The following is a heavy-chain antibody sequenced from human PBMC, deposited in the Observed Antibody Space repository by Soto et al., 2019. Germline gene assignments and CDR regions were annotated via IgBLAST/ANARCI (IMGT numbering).Heavy chain of an antibody. V-gene: IGHV4-59*01. D-gene: IGHD2-2*02. J-gene: IGHJ4*02. CDR2: IYYSGST. CDR1: GGSISSYY. Sequence: QVQLQESGPGLVEPSETLSLTCTVSGGSISSYYWSWIRQPPGKGLEWIGYIYYSGSTNYNPSLKSRVTISVDTSKNQFSLKLSSVTAADTAVYYCARVGCSSTSCYTPNDYWGQGTLVTVSS. CDR3: ARVGCSSTSCYTPNDY.